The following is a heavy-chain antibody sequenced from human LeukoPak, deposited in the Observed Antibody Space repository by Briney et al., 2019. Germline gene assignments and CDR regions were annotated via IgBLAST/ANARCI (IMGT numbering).Heavy chain of an antibody. Sequence: SETLSLTCTVSGGSISSYYWSWIRQPPRKGLEWIGYIYYSGSTNYNPSLKSRVTISVDTSKNQFSLKLNSVTAADTAVYYCAREYYYDTSGYKDWGQGTLVTVSS. CDR2: IYYSGST. V-gene: IGHV4-59*01. CDR1: GGSISSYY. CDR3: AREYYYDTSGYKD. J-gene: IGHJ4*02. D-gene: IGHD3-22*01.